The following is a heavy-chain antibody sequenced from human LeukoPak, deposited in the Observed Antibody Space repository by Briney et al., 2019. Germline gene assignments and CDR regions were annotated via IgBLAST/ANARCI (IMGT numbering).Heavy chain of an antibody. V-gene: IGHV6-1*01. CDR2: TYYRSKWYN. CDR3: ARGRLRYFDWLPDYYYYMDV. CDR1: GDSVSSNSAA. Sequence: SQTLSLTCAISGDSVSSNSAAWNWIRQSPSRGLEWLGRTYYRSKWYNDYAVSVKSRITINPDTSKNQFSLQLSSVTPEDTAVYYCARGRLRYFDWLPDYYYYMDVWGKGTTVTVSS. J-gene: IGHJ6*03. D-gene: IGHD3-9*01.